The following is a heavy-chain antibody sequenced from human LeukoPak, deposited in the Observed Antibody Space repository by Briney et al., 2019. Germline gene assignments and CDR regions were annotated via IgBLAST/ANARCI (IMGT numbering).Heavy chain of an antibody. Sequence: GLEXVXXISYDGSNKYYADSVKGRFTISRDNSKNTLYLQMNSLRAEDTAVYYCASHSGYDILTGYYESDYWGQGTLVTVSS. V-gene: IGHV3-30-3*01. CDR3: ASHSGYDILTGYYESDY. D-gene: IGHD3-9*01. CDR2: ISYDGSNK. J-gene: IGHJ4*02.